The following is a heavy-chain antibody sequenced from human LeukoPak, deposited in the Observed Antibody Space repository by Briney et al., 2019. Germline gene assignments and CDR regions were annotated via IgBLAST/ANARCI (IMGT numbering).Heavy chain of an antibody. CDR3: ANNLDSSGYYYLGAPQYYFDY. V-gene: IGHV3-23*01. J-gene: IGHJ4*02. D-gene: IGHD3-22*01. CDR2: ISGSGGST. CDR1: GFTFSSYA. Sequence: PGGSLRLFCAASGFTFSSYAMSWVRHAPGKGLEWVSAISGSGGSTYYADSVKGRFTISRDNSKNTLYLQMNSLRAEDTAVYYCANNLDSSGYYYLGAPQYYFDYWGQGTLVTVSS.